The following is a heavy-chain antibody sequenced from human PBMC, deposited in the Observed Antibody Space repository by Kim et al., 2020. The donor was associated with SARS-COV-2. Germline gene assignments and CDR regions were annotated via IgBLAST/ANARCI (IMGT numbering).Heavy chain of an antibody. CDR3: ARGVVVVPAAMHVGYSYGYFDYYYGMDV. J-gene: IGHJ6*02. CDR2: IYYSGST. D-gene: IGHD2-2*01. CDR1: GGSISSGGYY. V-gene: IGHV4-31*03. Sequence: SETLSLTCTVSGGSISSGGYYWSWIRQHPGKGLEWIGYIYYSGSTYYNPSLKSRVTISVDTSKNQFSLKLSSVTAADTAVYYCARGVVVVPAAMHVGYSYGYFDYYYGMDVWGQGTTVTVSS.